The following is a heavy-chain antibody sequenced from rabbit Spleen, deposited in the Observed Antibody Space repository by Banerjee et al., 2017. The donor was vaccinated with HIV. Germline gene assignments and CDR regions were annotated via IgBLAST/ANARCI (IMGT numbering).Heavy chain of an antibody. CDR3: ARDTSSSFSSYGMDL. J-gene: IGHJ6*01. Sequence: QEQLVESGGGLVKPEGSLTLTCKGSGLSLSDKDVMCWVRQAPGKGLEWIACINTVTGKSVYASWAKGRFTISKTSSTTVTLQMTSLTVADTAIYFCARDTSSSFSSYGMDLWGPGTLVTVS. CDR2: INTVTGKS. CDR1: GLSLSDKDV. D-gene: IGHD1-1*01. V-gene: IGHV1S45*01.